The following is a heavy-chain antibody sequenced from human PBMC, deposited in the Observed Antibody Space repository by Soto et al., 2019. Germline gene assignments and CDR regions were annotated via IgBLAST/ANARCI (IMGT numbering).Heavy chain of an antibody. CDR2: ISYDGSNK. J-gene: IGHJ4*02. CDR1: GFTFSSYG. CDR3: AKDHAGYSSS. Sequence: GGSLRLSCAASGFTFSSYGMHWVRQAPGKGLEWVAVISYDGSNKYYADSVKGRFTISRDNSKNTLYLQMNSLRAEDTAVYYCAKDHAGYSSSWGQGTLVTVS. V-gene: IGHV3-30*18. D-gene: IGHD6-13*01.